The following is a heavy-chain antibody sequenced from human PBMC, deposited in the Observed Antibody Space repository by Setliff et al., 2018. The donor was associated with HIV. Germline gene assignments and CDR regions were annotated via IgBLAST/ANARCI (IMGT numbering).Heavy chain of an antibody. D-gene: IGHD3-9*01. CDR1: GGTFSSYA. CDR3: ARCRGTRYFDWLPMDV. J-gene: IGHJ6*02. V-gene: IGHV1-69*05. CDR2: IIPIFGTA. Sequence: SVKVSCKASGGTFSSYAISWVRQAPGQGLEWMGGIIPIFGTANYAQKFQGRVTITTDESTSTAYMELSSLRSEYTAVYYCARCRGTRYFDWLPMDVWGQGTTVTVSS.